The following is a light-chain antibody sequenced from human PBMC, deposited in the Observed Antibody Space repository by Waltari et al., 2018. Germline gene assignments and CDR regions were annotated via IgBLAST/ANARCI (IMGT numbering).Light chain of an antibody. J-gene: IGLJ2*01. CDR1: NIGKKR. Sequence: SYVLTQPSSVSVAPGPTANIACGGDNIGKKRVHWYQQRPGQAPGLLVYDRDDRPSGIPDRFSGSNSGSTATLTVSRVGAGDEADYYCQVWDPTSSHWIFGGGTKLTVL. V-gene: IGLV3-21*02. CDR2: DRD. CDR3: QVWDPTSSHWI.